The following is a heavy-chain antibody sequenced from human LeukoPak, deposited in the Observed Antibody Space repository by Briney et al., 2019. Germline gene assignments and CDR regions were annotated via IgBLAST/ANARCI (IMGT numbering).Heavy chain of an antibody. CDR2: IKQDGSEK. Sequence: GGSLRLSRAASGFTFSSYWMSWVRQAPGKGLEWVANIKQDGSEKYYVDSVKGRFTISRDNAKNSLYLQMNSLRAEDTAVYYCARARYSYGANYYYYHGMDVWGQGTTVNVSS. J-gene: IGHJ6*02. CDR1: GFTFSSYW. CDR3: ARARYSYGANYYYYHGMDV. D-gene: IGHD5-18*01. V-gene: IGHV3-7*01.